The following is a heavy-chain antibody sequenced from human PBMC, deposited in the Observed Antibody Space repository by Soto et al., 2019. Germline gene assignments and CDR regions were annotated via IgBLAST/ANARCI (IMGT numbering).Heavy chain of an antibody. J-gene: IGHJ6*02. CDR1: RGTFSSYS. CDR3: ARDRYYYDSSGGGNYYYYYGMDV. CDR2: IIPIFGTA. Sequence: GASVKVSCKASRGTFSSYSISWVRQAPGQGLEWMGGIIPIFGTANYAQKFQGQVTITADESTSTADMELSSLRSEDTAVYYCARDRYYYDSSGGGNYYYYYGMDVWGQGTTVTVSS. D-gene: IGHD3-22*01. V-gene: IGHV1-69*13.